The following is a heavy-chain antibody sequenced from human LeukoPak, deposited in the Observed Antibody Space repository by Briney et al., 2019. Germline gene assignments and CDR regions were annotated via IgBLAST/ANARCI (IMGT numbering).Heavy chain of an antibody. V-gene: IGHV1-46*01. Sequence: ASVTVSFKASGYTFTSYYMHWVRQAPGQGLEWMGIINPSGGSTSYAQKFQGRVTMTRDMSTSTVYMELSSLRSEDTAVYYCARDVGLDYYDSSGYYFDYWGQGTLVTVSS. CDR1: GYTFTSYY. J-gene: IGHJ4*02. CDR3: ARDVGLDYYDSSGYYFDY. D-gene: IGHD3-22*01. CDR2: INPSGGST.